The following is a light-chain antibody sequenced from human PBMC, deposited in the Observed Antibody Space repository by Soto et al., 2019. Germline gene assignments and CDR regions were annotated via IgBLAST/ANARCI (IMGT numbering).Light chain of an antibody. CDR3: QQYNSYS. CDR2: AAY. V-gene: IGKV1-5*01. Sequence: DIQVTQSPSSLSASVGDTVTITCRTSKSISSYLSWYQQKPGKAPKLLIYAAYTLQSGVPSRFSGSGSGTEFTLTISSLQPDDFATYYCQQYNSYSFGQGTKV. J-gene: IGKJ1*01. CDR1: KSISSY.